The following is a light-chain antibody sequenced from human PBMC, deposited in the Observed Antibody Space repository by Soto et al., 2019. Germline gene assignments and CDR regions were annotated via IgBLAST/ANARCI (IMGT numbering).Light chain of an antibody. V-gene: IGKV3-20*01. J-gene: IGKJ5*01. Sequence: EVVLTQSPDTVSLSPGGRGTVGCRASQNFGSSYLAWYQQKRGQAPRFLIYGASSRATGIPDRFSGSGSGTDFTLTISRLEPEDFAVYYCQEYGTSPTITFGQGTRLEIK. CDR2: GAS. CDR1: QNFGSSY. CDR3: QEYGTSPTIT.